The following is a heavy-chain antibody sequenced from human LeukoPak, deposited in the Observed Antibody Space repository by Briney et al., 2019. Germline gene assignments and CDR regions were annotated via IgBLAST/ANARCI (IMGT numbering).Heavy chain of an antibody. J-gene: IGHJ4*02. CDR1: GGSISSYY. CDR3: ARASPRFIAAAGTVDY. D-gene: IGHD6-13*01. V-gene: IGHV4-59*08. Sequence: SETLTLTCTVSGGSISSYYWSWIRQPPGKGLEWIGYIYYSGSTYYNPSLKSRVTISVDTSKNQFSLKLGSVTAADTAVCYCARASPRFIAAAGTVDYWGQGTLVTVSS. CDR2: IYYSGST.